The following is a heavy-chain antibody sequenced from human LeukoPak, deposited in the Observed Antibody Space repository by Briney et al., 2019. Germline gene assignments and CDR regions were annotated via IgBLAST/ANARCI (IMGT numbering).Heavy chain of an antibody. D-gene: IGHD2-2*01. CDR1: GGSISSGSYY. V-gene: IGHV4-61*02. Sequence: SQTLSLTCTVSGGSISSGSYYWSWIRQPAGKGLEWIGRIYTSGSTNYNPSLKSRVTISVDTSKNQFSLKLSSVAAADTAVYYCARVREDIVVVPAAYSYYYYYMDVWGKGTTVTISS. J-gene: IGHJ6*03. CDR2: IYTSGST. CDR3: ARVREDIVVVPAAYSYYYYYMDV.